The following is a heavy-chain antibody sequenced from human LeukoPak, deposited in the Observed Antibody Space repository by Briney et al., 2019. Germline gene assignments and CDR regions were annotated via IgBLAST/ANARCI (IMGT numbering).Heavy chain of an antibody. J-gene: IGHJ5*02. CDR1: GYSFTSYW. V-gene: IGHV5-51*01. CDR3: ARHLSHLSGLRNNWFDP. D-gene: IGHD5-12*01. Sequence: GESLKISCMGSGYSFTSYWIGWVRQMPGKGLEWMGIIYPGDSDTRYSPSFQGQVTISADKSISTAYLQWSSLKASDTAMYYCARHLSHLSGLRNNWFDPWGQGTLVTVSS. CDR2: IYPGDSDT.